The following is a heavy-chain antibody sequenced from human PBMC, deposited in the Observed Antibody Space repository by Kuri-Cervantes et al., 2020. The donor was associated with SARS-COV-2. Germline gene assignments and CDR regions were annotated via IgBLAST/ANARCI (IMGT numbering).Heavy chain of an antibody. Sequence: GGSLRLSCAASGFTFSSYAMHWVRQAPGKGLEWVAVISYDGSNKYYADSVKDRFTISRDNSKNTLYLQMNSLRAEDTAVYYCAREKLAGYYYYYMDVWGKGTTVTLSS. CDR3: AREKLAGYYYYYMDV. CDR1: GFTFSSYA. J-gene: IGHJ6*03. CDR2: ISYDGSNK. D-gene: IGHD1-1*01. V-gene: IGHV3-30-3*01.